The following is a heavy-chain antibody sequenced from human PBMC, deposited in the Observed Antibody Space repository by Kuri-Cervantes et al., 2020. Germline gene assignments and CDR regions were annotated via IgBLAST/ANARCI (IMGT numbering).Heavy chain of an antibody. V-gene: IGHV4-34*01. CDR1: GFTFSTYS. CDR2: INHSGST. Sequence: SCAASGFTFSTYSMNWVRQAPGKGLEWIGEINHSGSTNYNPSLNSRLTIVVDTTKKQFSLKLSSVTAADPAVYYCARGLGDRRMVRGVIGGSYYYYMDVWGKGTTVTVSS. D-gene: IGHD3-10*01. CDR3: ARGLGDRRMVRGVIGGSYYYYMDV. J-gene: IGHJ6*03.